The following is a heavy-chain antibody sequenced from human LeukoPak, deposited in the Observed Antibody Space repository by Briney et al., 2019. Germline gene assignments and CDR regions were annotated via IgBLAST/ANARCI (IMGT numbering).Heavy chain of an antibody. Sequence: GGSLRLSCAASGFTFDDYAMHWVRQAPGKGLEWVSGISWNSGSIGYADSVKGRFTISRDNAKNSLYLQMNSLRAEDTAVYYCARGKQWLDYWGQGTLVTVSS. J-gene: IGHJ4*02. CDR3: ARGKQWLDY. CDR2: ISWNSGSI. V-gene: IGHV3-9*01. D-gene: IGHD6-19*01. CDR1: GFTFDDYA.